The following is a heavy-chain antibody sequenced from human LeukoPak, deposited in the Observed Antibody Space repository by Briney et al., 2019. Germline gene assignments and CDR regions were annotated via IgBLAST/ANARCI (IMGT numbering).Heavy chain of an antibody. Sequence: ASVKVSCKASGYTFTGYYMHWVRQAPGQGLEWMGWINPNSGGTNYAQKFQGRVTMTRDTSISTAYMEQSRLRSDDTAVYYCARVLSQKGSSSWYSTSYYYMDVWGKGTTVTVSS. D-gene: IGHD6-13*01. J-gene: IGHJ6*03. CDR2: INPNSGGT. CDR3: ARVLSQKGSSSWYSTSYYYMDV. V-gene: IGHV1-2*02. CDR1: GYTFTGYY.